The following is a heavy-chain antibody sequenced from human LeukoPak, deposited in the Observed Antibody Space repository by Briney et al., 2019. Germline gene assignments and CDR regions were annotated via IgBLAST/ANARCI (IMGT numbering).Heavy chain of an antibody. CDR1: GYTFTGYY. J-gene: IGHJ5*02. D-gene: IGHD3-10*01. V-gene: IGHV1-2*06. CDR3: ARYGSGDNWFDP. CDR2: INPNSGGT. Sequence: ASVKVSCKASGYTFTGYYMHWVRQAPGQGLEWVGRINPNSGGTNYAQKFQGRVTMTRDTSISTAYMELSRLRSDDTAVYYCARYGSGDNWFDPWGQGTLVTVSS.